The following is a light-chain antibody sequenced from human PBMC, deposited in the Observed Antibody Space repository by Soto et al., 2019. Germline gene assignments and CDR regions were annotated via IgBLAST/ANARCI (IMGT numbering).Light chain of an antibody. V-gene: IGKV1-39*01. CDR1: QSISNY. CDR3: QQSYSTPRT. J-gene: IGKJ4*01. CDR2: GAS. Sequence: DLQMTQSPSSLSASVGDRVTITCRASQSISNYLNWYQQKPGIAPKLLIYGASSLQSGVPSRVSGSGYGTDFPLTISSQQPEDFATYYCQQSYSTPRTFGGGTKVEIK.